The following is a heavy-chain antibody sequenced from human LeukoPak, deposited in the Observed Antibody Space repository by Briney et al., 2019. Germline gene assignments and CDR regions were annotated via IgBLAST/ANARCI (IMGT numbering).Heavy chain of an antibody. D-gene: IGHD3-10*01. CDR2: IYYSGST. V-gene: IGHV4-61*01. J-gene: IGHJ3*02. CDR3: ARWIKMVRSDAFHI. Sequence: SETLSLTCTVSGDSVSSDSYWSWIRQPPGKGLEWIGYIYYSGSTNYNPSLKSRVTISVDTSKNQFSLKLRSVTAADTAVYYCARWIKMVRSDAFHIWGQGTVVTVSS. CDR1: GDSVSSDSY.